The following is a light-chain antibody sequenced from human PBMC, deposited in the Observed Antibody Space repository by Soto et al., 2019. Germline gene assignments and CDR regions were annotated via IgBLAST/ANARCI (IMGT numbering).Light chain of an antibody. V-gene: IGLV2-14*01. Sequence: QSALTQPASVSGSPGQSITISCTGTSSDVGGYIYVSWYQHHPGKAPKLMIYEVSNRPSGVSNRFSGSKSGNTASLTISGLQAEDEADYYCGSYASSSTHVFGTGTKLTVL. J-gene: IGLJ1*01. CDR2: EVS. CDR1: SSDVGGYIY. CDR3: GSYASSSTHV.